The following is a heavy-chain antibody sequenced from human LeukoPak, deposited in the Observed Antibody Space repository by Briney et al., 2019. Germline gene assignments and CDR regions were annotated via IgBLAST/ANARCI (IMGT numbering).Heavy chain of an antibody. J-gene: IGHJ5*02. CDR2: ISSSGSTI. CDR3: ARGATDTTRWFDP. CDR1: GFTFSSYE. Sequence: GGSLRLSCAASGFTFSSYEMNWVRQAPGKGLEWVSYISSSGSTIYYADSVKGRFTISRDNAKNSLYLQMNGLRADDTATYYCARGATDTTRWFDPWGQGTLVTVSS. V-gene: IGHV3-48*03. D-gene: IGHD1-7*01.